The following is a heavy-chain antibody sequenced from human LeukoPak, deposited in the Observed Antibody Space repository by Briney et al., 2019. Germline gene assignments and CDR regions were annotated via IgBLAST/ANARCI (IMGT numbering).Heavy chain of an antibody. CDR2: INSDGSTT. CDR1: GFSFSSSW. Sequence: GGSLRLSCAASGFSFSSSWMHWVRQAPGTGLVWVSRINSDGSTTNYADSVKGRFTISRDNAKNTLYLQMNSLRAEDTAMYYCARDLTSCSGGSCYPTWFDPWGQGTLVTVSS. D-gene: IGHD2-15*01. V-gene: IGHV3-74*01. J-gene: IGHJ5*02. CDR3: ARDLTSCSGGSCYPTWFDP.